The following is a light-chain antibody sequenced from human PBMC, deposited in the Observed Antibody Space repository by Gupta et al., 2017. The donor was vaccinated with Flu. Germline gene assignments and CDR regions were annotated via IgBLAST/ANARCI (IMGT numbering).Light chain of an antibody. CDR3: QQYYDWPPLT. J-gene: IGKJ4*01. V-gene: IGKV3-15*01. Sequence: GTLSVSPGERVILSCRASQSVSSKVAWYKQKPGQAPRLLIYDASTRDTGIPARFTGSGSGTEFTLLISSRQSEDFALYYCQQYYDWPPLTFGGGTXVDVK. CDR2: DAS. CDR1: QSVSSK.